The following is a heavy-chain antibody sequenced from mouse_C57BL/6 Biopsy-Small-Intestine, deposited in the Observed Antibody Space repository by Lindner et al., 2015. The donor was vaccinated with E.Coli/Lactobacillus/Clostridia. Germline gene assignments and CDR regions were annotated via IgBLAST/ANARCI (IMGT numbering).Heavy chain of an antibody. D-gene: IGHD1-1*01. CDR2: IYPGDGDT. Sequence: VQLQESGPELVKPGASVKISCKASGYAFSSSWMNWVKQRPGKGLEWIGRIYPGDGDTNYNGKFKGKATLTSDKSSSTAYMELSSLTSEDSAVYYCARSGNYVRSPMDYWGQGTSVTVSS. V-gene: IGHV1-82*01. CDR1: GYAFSSSW. CDR3: ARSGNYVRSPMDY. J-gene: IGHJ4*01.